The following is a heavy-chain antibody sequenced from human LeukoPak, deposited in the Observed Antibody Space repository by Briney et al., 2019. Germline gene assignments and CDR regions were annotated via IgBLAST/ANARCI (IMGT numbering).Heavy chain of an antibody. J-gene: IGHJ4*02. V-gene: IGHV4-59*01. CDR3: ARNFRYYDYVWGSYLAFDY. D-gene: IGHD3-16*02. Sequence: PSETLSLTCTVSGGSISSYYWSWIRQPPGKGLEWIGYIYYSGSTNYNPSLKSRVTISVDTSKNQFSLKLSSVTAADTAVYYCARNFRYYDYVWGSYLAFDYWGQGTLVTVSS. CDR1: GGSISSYY. CDR2: IYYSGST.